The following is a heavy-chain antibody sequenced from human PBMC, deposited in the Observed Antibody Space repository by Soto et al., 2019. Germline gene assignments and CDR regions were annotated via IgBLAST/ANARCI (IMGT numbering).Heavy chain of an antibody. CDR2: ISCSTSYI. CDR3: ARVVDYCDPYYYYGMDV. CDR1: GFTFSSYS. Sequence: EVQLVASGGGLVKPGGSLRLSCAASGFTFSSYSMNWVRQAPGKGLEWVSSISCSTSYIYYADSVKGRFTISRDNAKNSLYPQMNSLRAEDTAVYYCARVVDYCDPYYYYGMDVWGQGTTVTVSS. V-gene: IGHV3-21*01. D-gene: IGHD3-22*01. J-gene: IGHJ6*02.